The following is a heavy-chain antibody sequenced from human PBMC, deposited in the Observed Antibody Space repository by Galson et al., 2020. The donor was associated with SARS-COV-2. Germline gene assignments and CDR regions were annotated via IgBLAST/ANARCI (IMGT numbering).Heavy chain of an antibody. CDR1: GFTFSSYA. J-gene: IGHJ4*02. CDR2: ISHDGSNR. V-gene: IGHV3-30-3*01. D-gene: IGHD3-10*01. CDR3: ARGPRFGELLSPFDS. Sequence: TGGSLSLSCAASGFTFSSYAMHWVRQAPGKGLEWVAVISHDGSNRYYADSVKGRFTISRDNSKNTLFLQMNSLRVEATAVYYCARGPRFGELLSPFDSWGQGTLVTVSS.